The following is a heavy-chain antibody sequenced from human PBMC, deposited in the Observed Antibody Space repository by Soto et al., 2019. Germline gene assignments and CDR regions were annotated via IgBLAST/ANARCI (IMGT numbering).Heavy chain of an antibody. Sequence: SLTYTGRGGSNSRSRYSSGRNRQPPGMGLEWIGSIYHSGRTDYNPSLQSRVTISVDTSKNQFSLRLASVTAADTAVYYCARGGFSADDESDWFDPWGHGTLVTVSS. J-gene: IGHJ5*02. D-gene: IGHD5-12*01. V-gene: IGHV4-39*02. CDR2: IYHSGRT. CDR3: ARGGFSADDESDWFDP. CDR1: GGSNSRSRYS.